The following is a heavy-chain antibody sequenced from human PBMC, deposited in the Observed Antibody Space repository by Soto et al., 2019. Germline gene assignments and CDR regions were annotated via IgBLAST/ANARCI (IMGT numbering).Heavy chain of an antibody. Sequence: QVLESGGGLVQPGGSLRLSCAASGFTFSCCAMSGVRQAPGKGLEWVSTIHGDGDYTHDTDSVKGRFTISRDNSRNTLYLQMNSLRADDTAVYYCAKNRGAGSYSNWSFAVWGRGTLVTVSS. D-gene: IGHD1-26*01. J-gene: IGHJ2*01. CDR1: GFTFSCCA. CDR3: AKNRGAGSYSNWSFAV. CDR2: IHGDGDYT. V-gene: IGHV3-23*01.